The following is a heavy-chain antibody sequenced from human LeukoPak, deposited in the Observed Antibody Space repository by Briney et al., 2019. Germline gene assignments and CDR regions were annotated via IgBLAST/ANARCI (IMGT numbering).Heavy chain of an antibody. D-gene: IGHD2-15*01. Sequence: SETLSLTCSVSGGSISSYYWNWIRQPAGKGLEWIGRVFNTGTTNYNPSLKSRVTMSLDTSKSQFSLSLSSVTAADTAIYWCAKSGDFYFGMDIWGQGTTVTDSS. CDR1: GGSISSYY. J-gene: IGHJ6*02. CDR2: VFNTGTT. V-gene: IGHV4-4*07. CDR3: AKSGDFYFGMDI.